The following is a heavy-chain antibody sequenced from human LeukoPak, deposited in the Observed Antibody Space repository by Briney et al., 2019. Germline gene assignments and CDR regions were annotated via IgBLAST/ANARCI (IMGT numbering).Heavy chain of an antibody. V-gene: IGHV3-30*18. J-gene: IGHJ4*02. CDR2: ISYDGSNK. D-gene: IGHD5-24*01. Sequence: GGSLRLSCAASGFTFSSYGMHWVRQAPGKGLEWVAVISYDGSNKYYADSVKGRFTISRDNSKNTLYLQMNSLRAEDTAVYYCAKDVMATTPYYFDYWGQGTLVTVSS. CDR3: AKDVMATTPYYFDY. CDR1: GFTFSSYG.